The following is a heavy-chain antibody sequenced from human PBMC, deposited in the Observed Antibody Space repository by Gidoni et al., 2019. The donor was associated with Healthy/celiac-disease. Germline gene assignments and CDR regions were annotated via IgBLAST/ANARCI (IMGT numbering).Heavy chain of an antibody. Sequence: QVQLQQWGAGLLKPSETLSLTCAVYGGSFSGYYWSWIRQPPGKGLEWIGEINHSGSTNYNPSLKSRVTISVDTSKNQFSLKLSSVTAADTAVYYCARGSRITMVRGKSWFDPWGQGTLVTVSS. CDR1: GGSFSGYY. V-gene: IGHV4-34*01. CDR3: ARGSRITMVRGKSWFDP. D-gene: IGHD3-10*01. J-gene: IGHJ5*02. CDR2: INHSGST.